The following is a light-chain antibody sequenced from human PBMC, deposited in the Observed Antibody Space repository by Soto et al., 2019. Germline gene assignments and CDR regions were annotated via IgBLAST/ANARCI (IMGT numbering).Light chain of an antibody. V-gene: IGKV1-5*03. CDR3: QQYNSYSQWT. Sequence: DIQMTQSPSTLSGSVGARVPMTCRASQTISSWLAWYQQKPGKAPKLLIYKASTLKSGVPSRFSGSGSGTEFTLTISGLQPDDFATYYCQQYNSYSQWTFGQGTKVDNK. CDR1: QTISSW. CDR2: KAS. J-gene: IGKJ1*01.